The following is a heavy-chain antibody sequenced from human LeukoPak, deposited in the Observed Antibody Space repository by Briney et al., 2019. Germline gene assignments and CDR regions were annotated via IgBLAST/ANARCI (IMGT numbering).Heavy chain of an antibody. J-gene: IGHJ6*03. Sequence: SETLSLTCAVYGGSFSGYYWSWIRQPPGKGLEWIGEINHSGSTNYNPSLKSRVTISVDTSKNQFSLKLSSVTAADTAVYYCARGRGNDGYNYKGRYYYYYYMDVWGKGTTVTVSS. V-gene: IGHV4-34*01. CDR3: ARGRGNDGYNYKGRYYYYYYMDV. D-gene: IGHD5-24*01. CDR2: INHSGST. CDR1: GGSFSGYY.